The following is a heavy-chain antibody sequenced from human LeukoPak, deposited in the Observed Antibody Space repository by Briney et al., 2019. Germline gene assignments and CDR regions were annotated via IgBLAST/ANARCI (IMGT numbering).Heavy chain of an antibody. V-gene: IGHV3-48*03. Sequence: PGRSLRLSCAASGFTFSSYAMHWVRQAPGKGLEWVSYISSSGSTIYYADSVKGRFTISRDNAKNSLYLQMNSLRAEDTAVYYCARDRIVGTPGVYYGMDVWGQGTTVTVSS. D-gene: IGHD1-26*01. CDR1: GFTFSSYA. CDR3: ARDRIVGTPGVYYGMDV. J-gene: IGHJ6*02. CDR2: ISSSGSTI.